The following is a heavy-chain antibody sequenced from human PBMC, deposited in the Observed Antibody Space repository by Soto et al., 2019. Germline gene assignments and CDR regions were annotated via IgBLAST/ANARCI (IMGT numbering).Heavy chain of an antibody. J-gene: IGHJ4*02. V-gene: IGHV3-48*01. D-gene: IGHD2-8*01. CDR1: GFTFSSDS. Sequence: EVQLVESGGGLVQPGGSLRLSCAASGFTFSSDSMNWVRQAPGKGLEWVSYISSSSSTIYYADSVKGRFTISRDNAKNALYLHMNSLRAEVTAVYYCARSRYLTGYCTNGVCYTGRGFDYWGQGTLVTVSS. CDR3: ARSRYLTGYCTNGVCYTGRGFDY. CDR2: ISSSSSTI.